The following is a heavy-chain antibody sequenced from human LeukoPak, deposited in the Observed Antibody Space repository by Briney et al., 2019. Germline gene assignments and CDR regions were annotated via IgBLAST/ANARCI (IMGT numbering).Heavy chain of an antibody. CDR2: INPTGGST. V-gene: IGHV1-46*01. CDR3: ARITIVVVTAMPFDY. Sequence: ASVKVSCKASGYTFTSYYMHWVRQAPGQGLEWMGLINPTGGSTGYAQKFQGRVTMTRDMSTSTDYMELSSLRSEDTAIYYCARITIVVVTAMPFDYWGQGTLVTVSS. D-gene: IGHD2-21*02. J-gene: IGHJ4*02. CDR1: GYTFTSYY.